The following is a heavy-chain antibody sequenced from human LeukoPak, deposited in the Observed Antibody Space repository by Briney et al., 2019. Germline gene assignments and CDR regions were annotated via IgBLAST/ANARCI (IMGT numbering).Heavy chain of an antibody. Sequence: SQTLSLTCAVSGDSISSNIAAWNWIRQSPSRGLEWLGRTYYKSKWFDDYAESLKSRITVTPDTSKNQFSLQLNSVTPEDTAVYYCARGQNYYGSGTHYNVFDTWGQGALVTVSS. V-gene: IGHV6-1*01. CDR2: TYYKSKWFD. J-gene: IGHJ4*02. CDR1: GDSISSNIAA. D-gene: IGHD3-10*01. CDR3: ARGQNYYGSGTHYNVFDT.